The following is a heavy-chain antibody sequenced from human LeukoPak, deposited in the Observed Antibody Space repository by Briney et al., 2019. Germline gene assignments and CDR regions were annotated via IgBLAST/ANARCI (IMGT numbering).Heavy chain of an antibody. Sequence: GGALRLSCAASGFTFSTYAMSWVRQAPGKGLEWVSSISGGGGNTYFADSVKGRFTISRDNSKNTLYLQMNSLRAEDTALYYCGRGGSSWLYFFEYWGQGTPVTVSS. D-gene: IGHD6-13*01. CDR3: GRGGSSWLYFFEY. V-gene: IGHV3-23*01. J-gene: IGHJ4*02. CDR1: GFTFSTYA. CDR2: ISGGGGNT.